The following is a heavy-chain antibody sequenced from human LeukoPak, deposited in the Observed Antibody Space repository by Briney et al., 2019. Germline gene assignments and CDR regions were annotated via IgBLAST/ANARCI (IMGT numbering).Heavy chain of an antibody. J-gene: IGHJ6*02. V-gene: IGHV4-4*07. D-gene: IGHD3-22*01. CDR1: GGSISSYY. CDR2: IYTSGST. CDR3: ARRAYYDSSGDNYYYYGMDV. Sequence: SETLSLTCTVSGGSISSYYWSWIRQPAGKGLEWIGRIYTSGSTNYNPSLKSRVTISVDTSKNQFSLKLSSVTAADTAVYYCARRAYYDSSGDNYYYYGMDVWGQGTTVTVSS.